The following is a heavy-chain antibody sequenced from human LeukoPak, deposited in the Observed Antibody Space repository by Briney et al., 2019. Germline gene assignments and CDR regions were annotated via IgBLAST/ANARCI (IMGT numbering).Heavy chain of an antibody. V-gene: IGHV3-30-3*01. CDR3: ARDRPSWVGAPVVEYYFDY. CDR2: ISYDGSNK. D-gene: IGHD1-26*01. J-gene: IGHJ4*02. Sequence: QPGRSLRLSCAASGFTFSSYAMHWVRQAPGKGLEWVAVISYDGSNKYYADSVKGRFTISRDNSKNTLYLQMNSLRAEDTAVYYCARDRPSWVGAPVVEYYFDYWGQGTLVTVSS. CDR1: GFTFSSYA.